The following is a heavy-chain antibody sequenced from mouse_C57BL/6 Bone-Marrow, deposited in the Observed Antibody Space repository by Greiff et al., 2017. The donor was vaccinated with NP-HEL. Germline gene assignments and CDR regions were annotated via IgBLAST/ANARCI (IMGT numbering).Heavy chain of an antibody. D-gene: IGHD1-1*01. CDR2: IYPRSGNT. V-gene: IGHV1-81*01. CDR1: GYTFTSYG. Sequence: QVQLQQSGAELARPGASVKLSCKASGYTFTSYGISWVKQRTGQGLEWIGEIYPRSGNTYYNEKFKGKATLTADNSSSTAYMELRSLTSEDSAVYFCARWYYGLYYFDYWGQGTALTVSS. J-gene: IGHJ2*01. CDR3: ARWYYGLYYFDY.